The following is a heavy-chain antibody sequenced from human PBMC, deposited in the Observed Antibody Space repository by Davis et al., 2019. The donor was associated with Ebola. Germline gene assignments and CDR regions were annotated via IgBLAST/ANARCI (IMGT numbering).Heavy chain of an antibody. D-gene: IGHD6-19*01. CDR3: AKQGGSSGWYYFDY. CDR1: GFTFSSYW. CDR2: INSDGSST. V-gene: IGHV3-74*01. J-gene: IGHJ4*02. Sequence: GESLKISCAASGFTFSSYWMHWVRQAPGKGLVWVSRINSDGSSTSYADSVKGRHTISRDNSKNTLYLQMSSLRAEDTAIYYCAKQGGSSGWYYFDYWGQGTLVTVSS.